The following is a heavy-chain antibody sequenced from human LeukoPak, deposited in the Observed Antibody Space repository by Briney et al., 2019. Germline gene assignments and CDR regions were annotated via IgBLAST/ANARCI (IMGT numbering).Heavy chain of an antibody. J-gene: IGHJ4*02. D-gene: IGHD3-22*01. CDR1: GYTFTSYV. CDR3: ARSPMIVVVTDFDY. CDR2: ISAYNGNT. Sequence: GASVKVSCRASGYTFTSYVITWVRQAPGQGLEWMGWISAYNGNTNYAQKLKGRVTMTTDTSTSTAYMELRSLRSDDTAVYYCARSPMIVVVTDFDYWGQGTLVTVSS. V-gene: IGHV1-18*01.